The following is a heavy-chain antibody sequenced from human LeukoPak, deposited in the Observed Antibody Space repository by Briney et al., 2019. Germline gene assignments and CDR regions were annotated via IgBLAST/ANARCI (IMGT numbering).Heavy chain of an antibody. Sequence: TGGSLRLSCAASGFTFSSYAMHWVRQAPGKGLEWVAVISYDGSNKYYADSVKGRFTISRDNSKNTLYLQMNSLRAEDTAVYYCARDNVEMATPFDYWGQGTLVTVSS. V-gene: IGHV3-30-3*01. D-gene: IGHD5-24*01. J-gene: IGHJ4*02. CDR2: ISYDGSNK. CDR3: ARDNVEMATPFDY. CDR1: GFTFSSYA.